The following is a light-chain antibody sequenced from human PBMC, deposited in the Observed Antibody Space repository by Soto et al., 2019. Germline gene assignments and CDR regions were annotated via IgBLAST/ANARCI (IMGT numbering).Light chain of an antibody. J-gene: IGLJ2*01. CDR3: SSYTSSSTRV. CDR2: DVS. V-gene: IGLV2-14*01. Sequence: QSALTQPASVSGSPGQSITISCTGTSSDVGGYNYVSWYQQHPGKAPKLMIYDVSNRPSGVSNRFSGSKSGNTASLTISGLKAEDEADYNCSSYTSSSTRVFGGGTKVTVL. CDR1: SSDVGGYNY.